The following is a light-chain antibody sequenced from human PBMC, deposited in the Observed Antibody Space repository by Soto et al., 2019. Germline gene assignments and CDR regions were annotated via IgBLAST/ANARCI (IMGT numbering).Light chain of an antibody. V-gene: IGKV3-20*01. Sequence: EIVLTQSPGPLSLSPGETATLSCRARETVDTSSLGWYQQKPGRAPSLLIYSASRRATGIPDRFDASGSATDFTLTISRLEPEDFAVYYCHQYGSSPLTFGGGTKVEI. CDR2: SAS. J-gene: IGKJ4*01. CDR1: ETVDTSS. CDR3: HQYGSSPLT.